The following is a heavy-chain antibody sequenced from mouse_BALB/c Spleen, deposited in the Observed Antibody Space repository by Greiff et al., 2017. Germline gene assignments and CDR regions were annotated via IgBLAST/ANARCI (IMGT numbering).Heavy chain of an antibody. V-gene: IGHV5-6*01. CDR3: ARHEDCNYVGYYFDY. J-gene: IGHJ2*01. CDR2: ISSGGSYT. Sequence: EVQVVESGGDLVKPGGSLKLSCAASGFTFSSYGMSWVRQTPDKRLEWVATISSGGSYTYYPDSVKGRFTISRDNAKNTLYLQMSSLKSEDTAMYYCARHEDCNYVGYYFDYWGQGTTLTVSS. D-gene: IGHD2-1*01. CDR1: GFTFSSYG.